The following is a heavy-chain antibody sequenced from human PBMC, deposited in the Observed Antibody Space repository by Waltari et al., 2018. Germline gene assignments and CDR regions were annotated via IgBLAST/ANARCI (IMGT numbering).Heavy chain of an antibody. CDR2: ISSSSSYI. V-gene: IGHV3-21*01. J-gene: IGHJ4*02. Sequence: EVQLVESGGGLVKPGGSLRLSCAASGFTFSSYSMNWVRQAPGKGLEWVSPISSSSSYIYYADSVKGRFTISRDNAKNSLYLQMNSLRAEDTAVYYCAREEGYGDPRPDYWGQGTLVTVSS. CDR3: AREEGYGDPRPDY. D-gene: IGHD4-17*01. CDR1: GFTFSSYS.